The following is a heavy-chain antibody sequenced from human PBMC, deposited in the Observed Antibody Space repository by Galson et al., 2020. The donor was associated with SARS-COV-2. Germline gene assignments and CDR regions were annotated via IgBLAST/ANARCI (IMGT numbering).Heavy chain of an antibody. D-gene: IGHD1-26*01. Sequence: GESLKISCAASGFTFSSYAMSWVRQAPGKGLEWVSAISGSGGSTYYADSVKGRFTISRDNSKNTLYLQMNSLRADDTAVYYCAKDMYSGSYNEAFDIWGQGTMVTVSS. CDR3: AKDMYSGSYNEAFDI. J-gene: IGHJ3*02. CDR2: ISGSGGST. CDR1: GFTFSSYA. V-gene: IGHV3-23*01.